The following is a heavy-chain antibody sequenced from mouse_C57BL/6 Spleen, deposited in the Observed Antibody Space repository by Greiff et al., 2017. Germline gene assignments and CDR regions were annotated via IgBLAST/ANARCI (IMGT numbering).Heavy chain of an antibody. V-gene: IGHV1-42*01. J-gene: IGHJ3*01. Sequence: DVLLVESGPELVKPGASVKISCKASGYSFTGYYMNWVKQSPEKSLEWIGEINPSTGGTTYNQKFKAKATLTVDKSSSTAYMQRKSLTSEDSAVYYCARWGYDRFADWGQGILVTVS. CDR1: GYSFTGYY. CDR3: ARWGYDRFAD. D-gene: IGHD2-2*01. CDR2: INPSTGGT.